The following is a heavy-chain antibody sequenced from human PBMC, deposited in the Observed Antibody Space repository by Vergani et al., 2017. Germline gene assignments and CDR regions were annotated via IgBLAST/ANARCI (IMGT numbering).Heavy chain of an antibody. CDR2: ISWNSGSI. Sequence: EVQLVESGGGLVQPGRSLRLSCAASGFTFDDYAMHWVRQAPGKGLEWVSGISWNSGSIGYADSVKGRFTISRDNAKNSLYLQMNSLRAEDTALYYCAKQHNTGARAFDIWGQGTMVTVSS. D-gene: IGHD1-14*01. CDR3: AKQHNTGARAFDI. V-gene: IGHV3-9*01. CDR1: GFTFDDYA. J-gene: IGHJ3*02.